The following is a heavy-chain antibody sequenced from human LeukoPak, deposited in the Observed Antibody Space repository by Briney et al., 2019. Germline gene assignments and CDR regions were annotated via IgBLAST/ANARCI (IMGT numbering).Heavy chain of an antibody. Sequence: SETLSLTCTVSGGSISSSSYYWGWIRQPPGKGLEWIGSIYYSGSTYYNPSLKSRVTISVDTSKNQFSLKLSSVTTADTAVYYCARPVLRYFDWLEGYFDYWGQGTLVTVSS. CDR1: GGSISSSSYY. CDR3: ARPVLRYFDWLEGYFDY. V-gene: IGHV4-39*01. CDR2: IYYSGST. D-gene: IGHD3-9*01. J-gene: IGHJ4*02.